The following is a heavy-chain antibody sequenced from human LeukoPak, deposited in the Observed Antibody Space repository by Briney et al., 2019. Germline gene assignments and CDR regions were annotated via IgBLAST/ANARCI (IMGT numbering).Heavy chain of an antibody. J-gene: IGHJ3*02. Sequence: LAGGSLRLSCAASGFTFSSYAMSWVRQAPGKGLERVSATSGSGGSTYYADSVKGRFTISRDNSKNTLYLQMNSLRAEDTAVYYCAKVHDYGDYGAFDIWGQGTMVTVSS. V-gene: IGHV3-23*01. D-gene: IGHD4-17*01. CDR2: TSGSGGST. CDR1: GFTFSSYA. CDR3: AKVHDYGDYGAFDI.